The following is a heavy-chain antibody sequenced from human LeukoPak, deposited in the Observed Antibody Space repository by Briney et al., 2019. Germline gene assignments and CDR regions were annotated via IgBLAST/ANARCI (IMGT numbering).Heavy chain of an antibody. CDR1: GYTFTDFC. V-gene: IGHV1-2*02. CDR2: INPDSGAT. Sequence: GASVKVSCKASGYTFTDFCIHWVWQAPGQGLEWVGWINPDSGATNYARKFQGRVSMTRDTSITTAYMKLTRLRSDDTAIYYCSRGLIPMSNWFDPWGQGTVVTVSS. J-gene: IGHJ5*02. CDR3: SRGLIPMSNWFDP.